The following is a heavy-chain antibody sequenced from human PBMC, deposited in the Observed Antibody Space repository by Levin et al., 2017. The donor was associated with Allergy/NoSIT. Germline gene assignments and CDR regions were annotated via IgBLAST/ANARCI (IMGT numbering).Heavy chain of an antibody. D-gene: IGHD5-12*01. Sequence: SVKVSCKASGGTFSSYAISWVRQAPGQGLEWMGGIIPIFGTANYAQKFQGRVTITADESTSTAYMELSSLRSEDTAVHYCARDRGYDKKAWFDPWGQGTLVTVSS. CDR2: IIPIFGTA. CDR3: ARDRGYDKKAWFDP. CDR1: GGTFSSYA. J-gene: IGHJ5*02. V-gene: IGHV1-69*13.